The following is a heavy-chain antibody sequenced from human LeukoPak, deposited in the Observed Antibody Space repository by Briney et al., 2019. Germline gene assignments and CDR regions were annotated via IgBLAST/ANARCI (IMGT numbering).Heavy chain of an antibody. CDR2: IYYSGST. D-gene: IGHD3-3*01. CDR1: GGSISSYY. Sequence: SETLSLTCTVSGGSISSYYWSRIRQPPGKGLEWIGYIYYSGSTNYNPSLKSRVTISVDTSKNQFSLKLSSVTAADTAVYHCARHEPRKYDFWSGYYRAAFDIWGQGTMVTVSS. V-gene: IGHV4-59*08. J-gene: IGHJ3*02. CDR3: ARHEPRKYDFWSGYYRAAFDI.